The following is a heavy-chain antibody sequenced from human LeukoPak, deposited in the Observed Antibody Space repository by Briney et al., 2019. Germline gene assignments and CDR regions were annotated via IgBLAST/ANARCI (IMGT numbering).Heavy chain of an antibody. CDR2: IYYSGST. Sequence: SETLSLTCTVSGGSIRSYYWSWIRQSPGKGLEWIGYIYYSGSTNYNPSLKSRVTISVDTSKSQFSLRLSSVTAADTAVYYCARLATTVVAPADYWGQGTLVTVSS. J-gene: IGHJ4*02. V-gene: IGHV4-59*08. CDR3: ARLATTVVAPADY. D-gene: IGHD4-23*01. CDR1: GGSIRSYY.